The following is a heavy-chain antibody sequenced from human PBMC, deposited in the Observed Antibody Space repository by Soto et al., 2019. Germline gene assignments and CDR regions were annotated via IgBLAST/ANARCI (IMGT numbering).Heavy chain of an antibody. Sequence: ASVKVSCKASGGTFSSYTISWVRQAPGQGLEWMGRIIPILGIANYAQKFQGRVTITTDKSTSTAYMELSSLRSEDTAVYYCARAPGLVAAHRALDYWGQGTLVTVSS. CDR1: GGTFSSYT. CDR2: IIPILGIA. D-gene: IGHD5-12*01. CDR3: ARAPGLVAAHRALDY. J-gene: IGHJ4*02. V-gene: IGHV1-69*02.